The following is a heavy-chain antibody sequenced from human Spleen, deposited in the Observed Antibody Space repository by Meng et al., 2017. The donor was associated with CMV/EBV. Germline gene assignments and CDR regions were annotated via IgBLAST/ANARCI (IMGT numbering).Heavy chain of an antibody. D-gene: IGHD1-26*01. CDR2: ISSSSSYI. Sequence: GESLKISCAASGFTFSSYSMNWVRQAPGKGLEWVSSISSSSSYIYYADSVKGRFTISRDNAKNSLYLQMNSLRAEDTAVYYCANPGELYYFDYWGQGTLVTVSS. J-gene: IGHJ4*02. V-gene: IGHV3-21*04. CDR1: GFTFSSYS. CDR3: ANPGELYYFDY.